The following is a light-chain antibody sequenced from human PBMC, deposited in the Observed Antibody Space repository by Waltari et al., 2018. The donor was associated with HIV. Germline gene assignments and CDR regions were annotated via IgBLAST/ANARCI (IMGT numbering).Light chain of an antibody. V-gene: IGLV2-14*01. CDR3: SSYTSSSLYV. CDR2: EVS. Sequence: QSALTQPASVSGSPGQSITISCTGTSSDVGGYNYVSGYQQHPGNAPILMIYEVSNRPSGVSNRFSGSKSGNTASLTISGLQAEDEADYYCSSYTSSSLYVFGTGTKVTVL. CDR1: SSDVGGYNY. J-gene: IGLJ1*01.